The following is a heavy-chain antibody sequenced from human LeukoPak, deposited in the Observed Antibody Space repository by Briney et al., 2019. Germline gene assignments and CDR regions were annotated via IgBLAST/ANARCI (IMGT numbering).Heavy chain of an antibody. V-gene: IGHV3-11*04. CDR1: GFTFSDYY. D-gene: IGHD6-13*01. CDR2: ISSSGSTI. J-gene: IGHJ4*02. Sequence: PGGSLRLSCAASGFTFSDYYTSWIRQAPGKGLEWVSYISSSGSTIYYADSVKGRFTISRDNAKNSLYLQMNSLRAEDTAVYYCARDSRRIAAAGGPGYWGQGTLVTVSS. CDR3: ARDSRRIAAAGGPGY.